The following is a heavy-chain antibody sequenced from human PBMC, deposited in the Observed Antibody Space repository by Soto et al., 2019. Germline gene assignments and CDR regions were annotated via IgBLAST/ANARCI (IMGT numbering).Heavy chain of an antibody. CDR1: GFSLSNARMG. Sequence: QVTLKESGPVLVKPTETLTLTCTVSGFSLSNARMGVSWIRQPPGKALEWLAHIFSNDEKSYSTSLKSRLTISKDTSKSQVVLTMTNMDPVDTATYYCARIHSITIFGVFYGSRWFDPWGQGTLVTVSS. V-gene: IGHV2-26*01. D-gene: IGHD3-3*01. CDR2: IFSNDEK. J-gene: IGHJ5*02. CDR3: ARIHSITIFGVFYGSRWFDP.